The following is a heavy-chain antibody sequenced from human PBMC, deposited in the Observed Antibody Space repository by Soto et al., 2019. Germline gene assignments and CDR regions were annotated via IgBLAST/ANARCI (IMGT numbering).Heavy chain of an antibody. V-gene: IGHV4-59*01. Sequence: SETLSLTCTVSGGSISRYYWSWIRQPPGKGLEWIGYIYYTGSTTYNPSLKSRVTISVDTSKNQFSLKLNSVTAPDTAVYYCARGAETIFGVVLFDYWGQGTLVTVSS. CDR3: ARGAETIFGVVLFDY. J-gene: IGHJ4*02. D-gene: IGHD3-3*02. CDR1: GGSISRYY. CDR2: IYYTGST.